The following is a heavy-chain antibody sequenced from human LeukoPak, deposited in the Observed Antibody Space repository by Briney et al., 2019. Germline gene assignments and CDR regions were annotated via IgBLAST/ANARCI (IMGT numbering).Heavy chain of an antibody. CDR2: ISSSGTYI. CDR3: ARPRGWERRWYFDL. Sequence: GGSLRLSCAASGFTFSNYGMNWVRQAPGKGLKWVSSISSSGTYIYYADSMKGRFTISRDNAKNSLYLQMDSLRAEDTAVYYCARPRGWERRWYFDLWGRGTLVTVSS. D-gene: IGHD1-26*01. V-gene: IGHV3-21*01. CDR1: GFTFSNYG. J-gene: IGHJ2*01.